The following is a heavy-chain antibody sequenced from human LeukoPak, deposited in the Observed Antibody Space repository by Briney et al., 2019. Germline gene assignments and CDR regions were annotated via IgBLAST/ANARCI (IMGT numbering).Heavy chain of an antibody. CDR3: TTDERRDFDY. CDR1: VFTFSNAW. D-gene: IGHD1-1*01. V-gene: IGHV3-15*01. Sequence: GVSQRLSCAPSVFTFSNAWVSCVPESPGKGLECVGRIKSKTDGGTTDYAAPVKGRFTISRDDSKNTLYLQMNSLKTEDTAVYYCTTDERRDFDYWGQGTLVTVSS. J-gene: IGHJ4*02. CDR2: IKSKTDGGTT.